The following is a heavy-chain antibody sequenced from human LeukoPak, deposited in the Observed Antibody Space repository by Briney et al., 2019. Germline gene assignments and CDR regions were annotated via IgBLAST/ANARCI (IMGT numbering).Heavy chain of an antibody. CDR1: GFTFTSYA. V-gene: IGHV7-4-1*02. D-gene: IGHD6-19*01. CDR2: INTNTGNP. CDR3: AREPGDLQWLGYYGMDV. J-gene: IGHJ6*02. Sequence: GASVKVSCKASGFTFTSYAMNWVRQAPGQGFEWMGWINTNTGNPTYAQGFTGRFVFSLDTSVSTAYLQISSLKAEDTAVYYCAREPGDLQWLGYYGMDVWGQGTTVTVSS.